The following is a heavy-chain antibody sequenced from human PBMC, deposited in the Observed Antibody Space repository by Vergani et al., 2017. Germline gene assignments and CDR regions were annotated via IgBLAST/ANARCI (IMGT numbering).Heavy chain of an antibody. V-gene: IGHV1-69*01. J-gene: IGHJ6*03. D-gene: IGHD4-11*01. Sequence: QVQLVQSGAEVKKPGSSVKVSCKASGGTFSSYAISWVRQAPGQGLEWMGGIIPIFGTANYAEKFQGRVPITADESTSTTYMERSSLRAEDTAVYYSAGESRGYSNRDYYYYYMDVWGKGTTVTVSS. CDR2: IIPIFGTA. CDR3: AGESRGYSNRDYYYYYMDV. CDR1: GGTFSSYA.